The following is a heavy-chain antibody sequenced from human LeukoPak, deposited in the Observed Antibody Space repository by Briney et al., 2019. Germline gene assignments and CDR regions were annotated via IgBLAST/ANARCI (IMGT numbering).Heavy chain of an antibody. V-gene: IGHV4-4*09. CDR3: ARRRVGATVPYAFDI. Sequence: ASEALSLTCTVSGGSISGYYWSWIRQPPGKGLEWIGYIYTSGSTNYNPSLKSRVTISVDTSKNQFSLKLSSVTAADTAVYYCARRRVGATVPYAFDIWGQGTMVTVSS. CDR2: IYTSGST. D-gene: IGHD1-26*01. CDR1: GGSISGYY. J-gene: IGHJ3*02.